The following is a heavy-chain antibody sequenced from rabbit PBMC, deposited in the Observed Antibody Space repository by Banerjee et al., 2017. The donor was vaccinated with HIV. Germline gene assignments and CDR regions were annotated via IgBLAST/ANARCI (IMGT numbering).Heavy chain of an antibody. CDR3: ARGDDSSGWGLYF. D-gene: IGHD4-1*01. J-gene: IGHJ6*01. V-gene: IGHV1S40*01. CDR1: GFSFSSSYY. CDR2: IYAGSSGIT. Sequence: QSLEESGGDLVKPGASLTLTCTASGFSFSSSYYMCWVRQAPGKGLEWIACIYAGSSGITYYASWAKGRFTISITSSTTVTLQMTGLTVADTATYFCARGDDSSGWGLYFWGPGTLVTVS.